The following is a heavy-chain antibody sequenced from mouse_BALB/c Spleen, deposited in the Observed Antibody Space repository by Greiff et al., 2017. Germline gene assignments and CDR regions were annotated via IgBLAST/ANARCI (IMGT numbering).Heavy chain of an antibody. V-gene: IGHV5-12-1*01. CDR2: ISSGGGST. D-gene: IGHD2-4*01. J-gene: IGHJ3*01. CDR3: ARRGLRRGLAY. Sequence: DVQLVESGGGLVKPGGSLKLSCAASGFAFSSYDMSWVRQTPEKRLEWVAYISSGGGSTYYPDTVKGRFTISRDNAKNTLYLQMSSLKSEDTAMYYCARRGLRRGLAYWGQGTLVTVSA. CDR1: GFAFSSYD.